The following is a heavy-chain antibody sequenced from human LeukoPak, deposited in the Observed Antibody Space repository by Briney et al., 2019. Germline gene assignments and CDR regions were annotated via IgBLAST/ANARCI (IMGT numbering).Heavy chain of an antibody. D-gene: IGHD4-17*01. J-gene: IGHJ3*02. V-gene: IGHV3-23*01. CDR3: ARDPNGDYIGTFDM. Sequence: PGGCLRLSCAASEFTFSSYGMSWVRQAPGEGLEWVSSISGSGGSTQYADSVQGRFAISRDNSKNTLYLQMNSLRVEDTAMYFCARDPNGDYIGTFDMWGRGTMVSVSS. CDR2: ISGSGGST. CDR1: EFTFSSYG.